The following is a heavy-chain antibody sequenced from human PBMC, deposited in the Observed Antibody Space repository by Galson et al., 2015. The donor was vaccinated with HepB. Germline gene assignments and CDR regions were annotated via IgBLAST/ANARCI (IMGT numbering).Heavy chain of an antibody. CDR3: AREGSGSYSGFDY. V-gene: IGHV3-33*01. J-gene: IGHJ4*02. Sequence: SLRLSCAASGFTFSSYGMHWVRQAPGKGLEWVAVIWYDGSNKYYADSVKGRFTISRDNSKNTLYLQMNSLRAEDTAVYYCAREGSGSYSGFDYWGQGTLVTVSS. D-gene: IGHD1-26*01. CDR2: IWYDGSNK. CDR1: GFTFSSYG.